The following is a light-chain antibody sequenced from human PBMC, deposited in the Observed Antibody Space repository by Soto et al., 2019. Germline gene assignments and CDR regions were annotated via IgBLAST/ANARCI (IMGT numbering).Light chain of an antibody. CDR1: HSLLHSNGYNY. CDR2: LGS. Sequence: ILMTQSPLSLPVTPGEPAPISCRSSHSLLHSNGYNYLDWYLQKPGQSPQLLIYLGSNRASGVPDRFSGSGSGTDFTLKISRVEAEDVGVYYCMQALQTPLTFGGGTKVDIK. J-gene: IGKJ4*01. CDR3: MQALQTPLT. V-gene: IGKV2-28*01.